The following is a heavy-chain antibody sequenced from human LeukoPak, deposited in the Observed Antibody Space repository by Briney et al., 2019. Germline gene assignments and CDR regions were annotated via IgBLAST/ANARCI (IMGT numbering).Heavy chain of an antibody. V-gene: IGHV3-21*04. CDR2: ITTSSSYM. D-gene: IGHD2-15*01. CDR3: AKSSRSGGSCYGT. Sequence: PGGSLRLSCAASGFTFSSYNMNWVRRTPGKGLEWVSSITTSSSYMFYADSVRGRFTISRDNAENSLYLQMNSLRAEDTAVYYCAKSSRSGGSCYGTWGQGTMVTVSS. CDR1: GFTFSSYN. J-gene: IGHJ3*01.